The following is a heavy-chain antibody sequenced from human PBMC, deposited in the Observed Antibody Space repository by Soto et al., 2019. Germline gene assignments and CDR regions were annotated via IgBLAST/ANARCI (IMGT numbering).Heavy chain of an antibody. CDR1: GYTFNDFG. Sequence: QVQLVQSGAEMQKPGASVKVSCKTSGYTFNDFGITWVRQAPGLGLEWLGWIYSKVGTINFAPKFQGRVIMTTDTSTSTAYMELTSLTFDDSAVYFCARDIGFDIDYWGQGTLVTVS. J-gene: IGHJ4*02. CDR3: ARDIGFDIDY. D-gene: IGHD5-12*01. V-gene: IGHV1-18*04. CDR2: IYSKVGTI.